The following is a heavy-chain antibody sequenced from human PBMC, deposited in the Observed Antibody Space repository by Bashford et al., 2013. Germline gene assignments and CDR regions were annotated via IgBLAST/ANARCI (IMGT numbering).Heavy chain of an antibody. CDR2: IYSSGNT. CDR1: GGSISSYC. J-gene: IGHJ3*01. V-gene: IGHV4-59*08. Sequence: SETLSLTCTVSGGSISSYCWSWIRQPPGKRLEWIGYIYSSGNTNYNPSLKSRVTISVDTSKNQFSLNMSSVTAADTAVYYCARNKTSVLDDRPWRHAFDLWGQRDKWSPSPQ. CDR3: ARNKTSVLDDRPWRHAFDL. D-gene: IGHD4-17*01.